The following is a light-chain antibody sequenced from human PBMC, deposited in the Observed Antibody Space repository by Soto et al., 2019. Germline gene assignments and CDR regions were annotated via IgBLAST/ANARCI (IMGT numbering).Light chain of an antibody. V-gene: IGKV3-20*01. Sequence: EIVLTQSPGILSLSPGERASLSCGASQSISSSFLAWYQQKPGQAPRLLIYGASSRATGIPDRFSGTGSETDFTLTISRLEPEDFAVYYCQQYSTLPHTFGQGTKLEVK. CDR2: GAS. J-gene: IGKJ2*01. CDR3: QQYSTLPHT. CDR1: QSISSSF.